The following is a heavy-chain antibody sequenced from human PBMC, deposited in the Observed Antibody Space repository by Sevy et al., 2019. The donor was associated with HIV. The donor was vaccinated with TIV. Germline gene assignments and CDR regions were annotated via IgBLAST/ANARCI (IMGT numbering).Heavy chain of an antibody. V-gene: IGHV3-23*01. D-gene: IGHD6-19*01. Sequence: GGSLRLSCAASGFTFDNYAMTWVRQTPGKGLEWVSTLDNSGDNTYNAASVKGRFTISRDNSKNTLYLQMDSLRAEDTAIYYCAKAGGGWNYFDYSGQGTLVTVSS. CDR1: GFTFDNYA. CDR3: AKAGGGWNYFDY. J-gene: IGHJ4*02. CDR2: LDNSGDNT.